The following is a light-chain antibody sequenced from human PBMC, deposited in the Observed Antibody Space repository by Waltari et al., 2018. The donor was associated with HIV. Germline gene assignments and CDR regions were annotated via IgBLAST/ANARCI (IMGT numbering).Light chain of an antibody. Sequence: QSALTQPPSASWSPGQSVTLSCTGTNSDLGTYDYVSWYQQHPGNAPKLVISEATKLPAGFSHGSSGSTSGDTSFLTVSGLKAEDEADYYCSSFANRDGFYVLFGGGTRLTVL. V-gene: IGLV2-8*01. J-gene: IGLJ2*01. CDR1: NSDLGTYDY. CDR3: SSFANRDGFYVL. CDR2: EAT.